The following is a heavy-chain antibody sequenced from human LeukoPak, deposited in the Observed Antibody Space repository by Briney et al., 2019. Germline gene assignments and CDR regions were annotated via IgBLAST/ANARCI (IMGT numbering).Heavy chain of an antibody. CDR1: GFTFSSYS. V-gene: IGHV3-21*01. CDR3: ARYYYDSSGYYPYFDY. D-gene: IGHD3-22*01. CDR2: ISSSSSYI. J-gene: IGHJ4*02. Sequence: GGSLRLSCAASGFTFSSYSMNWVRQAPGKGLEWVSSISSSSSYIYCADSVKGRFTISRDNAKNSLYLQMNSLRAEDTAVYYCARYYYDSSGYYPYFDYWGQGTLVTVSS.